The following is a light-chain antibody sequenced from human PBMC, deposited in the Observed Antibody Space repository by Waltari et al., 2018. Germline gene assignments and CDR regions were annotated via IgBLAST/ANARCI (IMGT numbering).Light chain of an antibody. CDR2: VNSDGSH. J-gene: IGLJ3*02. CDR1: SGHSTNI. Sequence: QLVLTQSPSASASLGASVKLTCTLSSGHSTNIIAWLQQQPEKGPRYLMNVNSDGSHNKGVGIPDRFSGSRSGAERYLTSSSLQSEDEADYYCQTGGHGTWVFGGGTRLTVL. CDR3: QTGGHGTWV. V-gene: IGLV4-69*01.